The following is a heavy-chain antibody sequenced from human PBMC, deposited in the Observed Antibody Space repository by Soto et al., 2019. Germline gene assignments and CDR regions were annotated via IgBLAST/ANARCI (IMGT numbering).Heavy chain of an antibody. CDR3: ARVHARPGYSSSWYAFSNPYYFDY. J-gene: IGHJ4*02. V-gene: IGHV1-18*01. Sequence: GASVKVSCKASGYTFTSYGISWVRQAPGQGLEWMGWISAYNGNTNHAQKLQGRVTMTTDTSTSTAYMELRSLRSDDTAVYYCARVHARPGYSSSWYAFSNPYYFDYWGQGTLVTVSS. D-gene: IGHD6-13*01. CDR1: GYTFTSYG. CDR2: ISAYNGNT.